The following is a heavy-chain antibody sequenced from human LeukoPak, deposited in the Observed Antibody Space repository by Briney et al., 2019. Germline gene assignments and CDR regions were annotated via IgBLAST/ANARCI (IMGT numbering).Heavy chain of an antibody. D-gene: IGHD2-8*01. J-gene: IGHJ4*02. CDR2: IIPIFGTA. CDR1: GGTFSSYA. CDR3: ARRTKDLAFDY. Sequence: ASVKVSCKASGGTFSSYAISWVRQAPGQGLEWMGGIIPIFGTANYAQKFQGRVTITADESTSTAYMELSSLRAEDTAVYSCARRTKDLAFDYWGQGTLVTVSS. V-gene: IGHV1-69*13.